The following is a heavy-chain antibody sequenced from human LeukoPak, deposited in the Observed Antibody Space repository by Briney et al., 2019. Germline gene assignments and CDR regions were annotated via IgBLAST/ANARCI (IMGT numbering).Heavy chain of an antibody. CDR1: GFTVSSNY. CDR3: ARVQLVDYYYYSYMDV. V-gene: IGHV3-20*04. CDR2: INWNGGST. Sequence: GGSLRLSCAASGFTVSSNYMSWVRQAPGKGLEWVSGINWNGGSTGYADSVKGRFTISRDNAKNSLYLQMNSLRAEDTALYYCARVQLVDYYYYSYMDVWGKGTTVTVSS. D-gene: IGHD6-6*01. J-gene: IGHJ6*03.